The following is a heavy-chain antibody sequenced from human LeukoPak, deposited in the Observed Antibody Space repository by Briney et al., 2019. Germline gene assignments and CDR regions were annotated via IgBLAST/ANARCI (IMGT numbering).Heavy chain of an antibody. Sequence: PSETLSLTCAVYGGSFSGYYWSWIRQPPGKGLEWIGEINHSGSTYYNPSLKSRVTISVDTSKNQFSLKLSSVTAADTAVYYCAVEITFGGVIDVWGQGTLVTVSS. J-gene: IGHJ5*02. CDR1: GGSFSGYY. V-gene: IGHV4-34*01. CDR2: INHSGST. CDR3: AVEITFGGVIDV. D-gene: IGHD3-16*01.